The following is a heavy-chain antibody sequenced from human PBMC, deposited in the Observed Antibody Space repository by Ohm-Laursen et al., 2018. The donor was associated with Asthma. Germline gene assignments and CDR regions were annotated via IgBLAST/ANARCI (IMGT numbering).Heavy chain of an antibody. Sequence: ASVKVSCKASGYTFTSSYMHWVRQAPGQGLEWMGIINPSGVYASYAQKFQGRVTMTRDTSTSTVYMELSSLRSEDTAVYYCARDRRYCSATSCPNWFDRWGQGTLVTVSS. D-gene: IGHD2-2*01. CDR3: ARDRRYCSATSCPNWFDR. CDR2: INPSGVYA. V-gene: IGHV1-46*03. CDR1: GYTFTSSY. J-gene: IGHJ5*02.